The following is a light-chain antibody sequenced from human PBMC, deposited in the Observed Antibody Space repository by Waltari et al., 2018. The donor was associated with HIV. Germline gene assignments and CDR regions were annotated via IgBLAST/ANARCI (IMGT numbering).Light chain of an antibody. CDR3: QTWDSGLNAIV. CDR1: TSNIGKNF. V-gene: IGLV1-51*01. J-gene: IGLJ2*01. Sequence: QSLLTQPPSVSAAPGQQVTISCSGNTSNIGKNFVSWYRHAPGAAPKLLIFENEHRSAGIPDRFAASTFGASASLTITALQGDDEADYYCQTWDSGLNAIVFGDGTKLTVL. CDR2: ENE.